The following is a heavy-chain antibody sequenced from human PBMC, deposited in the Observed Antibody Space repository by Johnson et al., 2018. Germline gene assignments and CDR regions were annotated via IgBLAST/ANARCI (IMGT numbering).Heavy chain of an antibody. Sequence: VQLVQSGGGLVQPGGSLRLCCAASGFTFSSYDMHWVRQATGKGLGWVSAIGTAGDTYYPGSVKGRITISSENPKNSLYLQMNNLRAEDTAVYYCARAIPPYYYDSSGYSFQHWGQGTLVTVSS. D-gene: IGHD3-22*01. J-gene: IGHJ1*01. V-gene: IGHV3-13*01. CDR3: ARAIPPYYYDSSGYSFQH. CDR2: IGTAGDT. CDR1: GFTFSSYD.